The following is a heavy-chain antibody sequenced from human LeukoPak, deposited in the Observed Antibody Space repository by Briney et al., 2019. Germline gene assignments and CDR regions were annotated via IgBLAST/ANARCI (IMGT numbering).Heavy chain of an antibody. Sequence: PGGSLRVSCAASGFTFNSYGMHWVRQAQGKGLEWVAVISYDGSNKYYADSVKGRFTISRDNSKNTLYLQMNSLRAEDTAVYYCAKARRVGSSGSTYYFDYWGQGTLVTVSS. D-gene: IGHD3-22*01. CDR1: GFTFNSYG. J-gene: IGHJ4*02. CDR2: ISYDGSNK. V-gene: IGHV3-30*18. CDR3: AKARRVGSSGSTYYFDY.